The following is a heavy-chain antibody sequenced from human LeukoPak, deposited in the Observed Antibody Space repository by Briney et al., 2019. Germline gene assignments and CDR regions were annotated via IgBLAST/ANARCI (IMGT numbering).Heavy chain of an antibody. J-gene: IGHJ6*03. Sequence: ASAKVSCKASGYTFTSYDINWVRQATGQGLEWMGWMNPNSGNTGYAQKFQGRVTITRNTSISTAYMELSSLRSEDTAVYYCARRAMAAYYYYYYMDVWGKGTTVTVSS. CDR1: GYTFTSYD. CDR3: ARRAMAAYYYYYYMDV. D-gene: IGHD5-18*01. V-gene: IGHV1-8*03. CDR2: MNPNSGNT.